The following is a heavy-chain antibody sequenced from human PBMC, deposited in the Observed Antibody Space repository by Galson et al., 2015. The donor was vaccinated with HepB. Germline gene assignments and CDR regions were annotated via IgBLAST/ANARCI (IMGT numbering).Heavy chain of an antibody. CDR3: ARDGVATIITDAFDT. CDR1: GFTFSSYW. V-gene: IGHV3-7*01. Sequence: SLRLSCAASGFTFSSYWMSWVRQAPGKGLEWVANIKQDGSEKYYVDSVKGRFTISRDNAKNSLYLQMNSLRAEDTAVYYCARDGVATIITDAFDTWGQGTMVTVSS. D-gene: IGHD5-24*01. CDR2: IKQDGSEK. J-gene: IGHJ3*02.